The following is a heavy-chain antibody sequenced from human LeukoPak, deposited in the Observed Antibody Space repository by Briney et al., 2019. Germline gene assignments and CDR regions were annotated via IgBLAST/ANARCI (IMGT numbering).Heavy chain of an antibody. V-gene: IGHV4-34*01. J-gene: IGHJ4*02. CDR1: GGSLSSYY. CDR2: INHSGST. D-gene: IGHD1-1*01. Sequence: SETLSLTCSVSGGSLSSYYWSWIRQPPGKGLVWIGEINHSGSTNYNPSLKSRVTISVDTSKNQFSLKLSSVTAADTAVYYCAGRPHSGSPNDYWGQGTLVTVSS. CDR3: AGRPHSGSPNDY.